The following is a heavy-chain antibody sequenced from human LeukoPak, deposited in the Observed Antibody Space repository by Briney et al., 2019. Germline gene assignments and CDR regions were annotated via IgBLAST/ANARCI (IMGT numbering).Heavy chain of an antibody. D-gene: IGHD3-22*01. V-gene: IGHV4-34*01. Sequence: SETLFLTCAVYGGSFGGYYWTWIRQPPGKGPEWIGEINHSGSTNYNPSLKRRVFMSVDTAKNQFSLKLNSVSAADTAVYYCARGGYFDSSGYPNPLDSWGQGTLVTVSS. J-gene: IGHJ4*02. CDR2: INHSGST. CDR1: GGSFGGYY. CDR3: ARGGYFDSSGYPNPLDS.